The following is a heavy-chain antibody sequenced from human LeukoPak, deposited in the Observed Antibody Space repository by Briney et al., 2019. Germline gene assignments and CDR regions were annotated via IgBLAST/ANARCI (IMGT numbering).Heavy chain of an antibody. Sequence: GGSLRLSCAASGFTFSSYSMNWVRQAPGKGLEWVSYISSSSSTIYYADSVKGRFTISRDNAKNSLYLQMNSLRAEDTAVYYCARDDENYYYGMDVWGQGTTVTVSS. CDR2: ISSSSSTI. CDR1: GFTFSSYS. J-gene: IGHJ6*02. CDR3: ARDDENYYYGMDV. V-gene: IGHV3-48*01.